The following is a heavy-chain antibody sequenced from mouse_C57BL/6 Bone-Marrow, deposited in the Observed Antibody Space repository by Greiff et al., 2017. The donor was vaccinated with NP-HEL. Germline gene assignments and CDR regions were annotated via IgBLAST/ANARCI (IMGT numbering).Heavy chain of an antibody. Sequence: QVQLKQPGAELVKPGASVKLSCKASGYTFTSYWMHWVKQRPGQGLEWIGMIHPNSGSTNYNEKFKSKATLTVDKSSSTAYMQLSSLTSEDSAVYYCAREALYDGYSYYAMDYWGQGTSVTVSS. J-gene: IGHJ4*01. D-gene: IGHD2-3*01. V-gene: IGHV1-64*01. CDR3: AREALYDGYSYYAMDY. CDR1: GYTFTSYW. CDR2: IHPNSGST.